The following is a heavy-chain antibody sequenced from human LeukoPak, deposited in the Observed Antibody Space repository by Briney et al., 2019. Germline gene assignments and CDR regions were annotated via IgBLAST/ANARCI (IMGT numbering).Heavy chain of an antibody. D-gene: IGHD1-26*01. V-gene: IGHV1-18*01. CDR2: TSAQNGNT. CDR3: AREGELRVRADAFDI. J-gene: IGHJ3*02. CDR1: GYTFTSYG. Sequence: APVTVSCKASGYTFTSYGISGVRQAPGQGLEWMGWTSAQNGNTNYAQKLQRRVTITTDTSTSTAYMELRSLRSDHTAVYYSAREGELRVRADAFDIWGQGTMVTVSS.